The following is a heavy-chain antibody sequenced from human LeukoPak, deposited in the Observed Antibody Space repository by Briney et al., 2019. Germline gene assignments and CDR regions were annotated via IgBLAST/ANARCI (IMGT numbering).Heavy chain of an antibody. CDR1: GYTFTSYG. D-gene: IGHD3-10*01. Sequence: PWASVKVSCKASGYTFTSYGISWVRQAPGQGLEWMGWISAYNGNTNYAQKLQGRVTMTTDTSTSTAYMELRSLRSDDTAVYYCARDFGYYYGSGSSFDYWGQGTLVTVSS. J-gene: IGHJ4*02. V-gene: IGHV1-18*01. CDR2: ISAYNGNT. CDR3: ARDFGYYYGSGSSFDY.